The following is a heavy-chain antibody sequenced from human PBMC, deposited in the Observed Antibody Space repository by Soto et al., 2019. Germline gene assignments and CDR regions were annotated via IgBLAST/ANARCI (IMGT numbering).Heavy chain of an antibody. CDR2: IYYSGST. D-gene: IGHD1-7*01. CDR3: ARMGTTAFDY. V-gene: IGHV4-59*01. CDR1: GGSISSYY. J-gene: IGHJ4*02. Sequence: PSETLSLTCTVSGGSISSYYWSWIRQPPGKGLEWIGYIYYSGSTNYNPSLKSRATISVDTSKNQFSLKLSSVTAADTAVYYCARMGTTAFDYWGQGTLVTVSS.